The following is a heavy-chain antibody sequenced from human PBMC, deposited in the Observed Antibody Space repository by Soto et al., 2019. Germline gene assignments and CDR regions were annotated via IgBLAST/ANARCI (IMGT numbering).Heavy chain of an antibody. D-gene: IGHD4-17*01. CDR2: IYWDDDK. CDR3: AHRSGDTQTFDF. J-gene: IGHJ3*01. Sequence: QITLKESGPTLVKYTQTLTLTCTFSGFSLRSTEVGVGWIRQTPGKALEWLALIYWDDDKRYGPSLKSRLTITKATSKDQVILTVTNMDLVDTGTYYCAHRSGDTQTFDFWGQGTTVTVSS. V-gene: IGHV2-5*05. CDR1: GFSLRSTEVG.